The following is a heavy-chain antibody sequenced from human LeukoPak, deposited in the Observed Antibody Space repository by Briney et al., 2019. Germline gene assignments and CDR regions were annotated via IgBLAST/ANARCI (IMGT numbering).Heavy chain of an antibody. CDR1: GFPFTPYV. D-gene: IGHD6-25*01. CDR2: VWVDGNNK. J-gene: IGHJ4*02. CDR3: AKAARIGPSHFDY. Sequence: GGSLRLLCSTSGFPFTPYVLLWARQAPGMGLEGVALVWVDGNNKFYADSVKGRFTISRDNSRSPLYLHMNSLRDDDTAVYYCAKAARIGPSHFDYWGRGTLVTLSS. V-gene: IGHV3-33*03.